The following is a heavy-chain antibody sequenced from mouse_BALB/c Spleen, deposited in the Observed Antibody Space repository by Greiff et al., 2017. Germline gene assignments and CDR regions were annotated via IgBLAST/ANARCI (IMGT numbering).Heavy chain of an antibody. V-gene: IGHV2-9*02. CDR1: GFSLTSYG. D-gene: IGHD2-2*01. CDR3: AREGGYEGFAY. CDR2: IWAGGST. Sequence: VMLVESGPGLVAPSQSLSITCTVSGFSLTSYGVHWVRQPPGKGLEWLGVIWAGGSTNYNSALMSRLSISKDNSKSQVFLKMNSLQTDDTAMYYCAREGGYEGFAYWGQGTLVTVSA. J-gene: IGHJ3*01.